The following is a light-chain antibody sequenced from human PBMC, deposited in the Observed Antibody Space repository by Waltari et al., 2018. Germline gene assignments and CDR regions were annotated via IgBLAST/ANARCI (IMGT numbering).Light chain of an antibody. Sequence: SYVLTQPPSVSVAPGQTARITCGGDNIGRKSVHWYQQRPGQAPVMVVYDDSARPSGIPDRFSGSNSGNTATLTISRVEAGDEADYYCQVYNTNSDHVVFGGGTKLTVL. CDR1: NIGRKS. CDR2: DDS. CDR3: QVYNTNSDHVV. V-gene: IGLV3-21*02. J-gene: IGLJ2*01.